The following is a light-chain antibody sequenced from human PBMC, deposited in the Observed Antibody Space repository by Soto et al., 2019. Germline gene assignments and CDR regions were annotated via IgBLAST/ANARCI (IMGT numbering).Light chain of an antibody. V-gene: IGKV1-9*01. Sequence: DIQLTQSPSLLSASVGDRVTITCRASQGISTYLAWYQQTSGKAPKLLISAASTLQRGVPSRFSGSGSGKQFTLTISSLKPEDFATYYCQQLNASPLTLGGGTKVDIK. CDR3: QQLNASPLT. J-gene: IGKJ4*01. CDR1: QGISTY. CDR2: AAS.